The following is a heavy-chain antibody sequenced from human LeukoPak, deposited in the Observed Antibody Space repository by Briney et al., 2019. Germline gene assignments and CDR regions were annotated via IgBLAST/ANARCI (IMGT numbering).Heavy chain of an antibody. V-gene: IGHV4-34*01. CDR1: GGSISSYY. CDR3: ARGRYSSGWWGDY. Sequence: PSETLSLTCTVSGGSISSYYWSWIRQPPGKGLEWIGEINHSGSTNYNPSLKSRVTISVDTSKNQFSLKLSSVTAADTAVYYCARGRYSSGWWGDYWGQGTLVTVSS. D-gene: IGHD6-19*01. CDR2: INHSGST. J-gene: IGHJ4*02.